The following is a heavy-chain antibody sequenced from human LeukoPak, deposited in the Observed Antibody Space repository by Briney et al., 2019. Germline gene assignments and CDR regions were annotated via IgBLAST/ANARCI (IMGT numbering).Heavy chain of an antibody. V-gene: IGHV3-21*01. CDR1: GFTFSSFT. CDR3: AREGRFGESYFDY. D-gene: IGHD3-10*01. Sequence: GGSLRLSCAASGFTFSSFTMNWVRQAPGKGLEWVSSISSSSSYIYSADSVKGRFTISRDNARNSLYLRMNSLRAEDTAVYYCAREGRFGESYFDYWGQGTLVTVSS. CDR2: ISSSSSYI. J-gene: IGHJ4*02.